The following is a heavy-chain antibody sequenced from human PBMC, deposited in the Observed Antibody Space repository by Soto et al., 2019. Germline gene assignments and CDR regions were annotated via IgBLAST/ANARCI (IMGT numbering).Heavy chain of an antibody. J-gene: IGHJ6*02. CDR1: GLTFSDCY. CDR2: ISSSGSSI. Sequence: QVQLVESGGGLVKPGGSLRLSCAASGLTFSDCYMNWIRQAPGKGLEWVSSISSSGSSINYAGSVKGRFTISRDNAKNSLYLQMNSLRAEDTAMYYCARGRCGEWGSAMDVWGQGTTVTVSS. CDR3: ARGRCGEWGSAMDV. D-gene: IGHD3-10*01. V-gene: IGHV3-11*01.